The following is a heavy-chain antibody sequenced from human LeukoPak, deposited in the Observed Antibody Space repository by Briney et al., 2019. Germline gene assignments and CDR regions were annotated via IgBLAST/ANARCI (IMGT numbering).Heavy chain of an antibody. J-gene: IGHJ5*02. CDR2: ISSSSSYI. Sequence: GGSLRLSCAASGFTFSSCSMNWVRQAPGKGLEWVSSISSSSSYIYYADSVKGRFTISRDNAKNSLYLQMNSLRAEDTAVYYCARGARVRGVNWFDPWGQGTLVTVSS. D-gene: IGHD3-10*01. CDR1: GFTFSSCS. V-gene: IGHV3-21*01. CDR3: ARGARVRGVNWFDP.